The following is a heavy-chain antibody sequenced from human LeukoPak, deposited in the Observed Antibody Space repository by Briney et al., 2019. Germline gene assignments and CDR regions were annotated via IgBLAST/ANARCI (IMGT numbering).Heavy chain of an antibody. J-gene: IGHJ4*02. V-gene: IGHV3-9*01. CDR1: GFTFNNYA. CDR3: AKEGGGSCYSCFDY. CDR2: ISWNSGNI. D-gene: IGHD2-15*01. Sequence: GGSLRLSCAASGFTFNNYAMHWVRQAPGKGLEWVSGISWNSGNIDYADSVKGRFTISRDNAKNSLYLQMNSLRAEDTALYHCAKEGGGSCYSCFDYWGQGTLVTVSS.